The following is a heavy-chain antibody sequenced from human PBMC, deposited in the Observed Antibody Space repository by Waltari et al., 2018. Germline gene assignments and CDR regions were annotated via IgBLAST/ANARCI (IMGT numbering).Heavy chain of an antibody. D-gene: IGHD3-22*01. CDR2: IRGYDGDT. CDR3: ARLYDASAYYNTYLDP. J-gene: IGHJ5*02. CDR1: GYTFTNYG. V-gene: IGHV1-18*01. Sequence: QVQLVQSGAEVRKPGASVKVSCKASGYTFTNYGIAWVRQAPGQGLEGMGGIRGYDGDTKYAREFEGRLTVTTETSTNTAHMELRSLRSDDTAVYYCARLYDASAYYNTYLDPWGQGALVTVSS.